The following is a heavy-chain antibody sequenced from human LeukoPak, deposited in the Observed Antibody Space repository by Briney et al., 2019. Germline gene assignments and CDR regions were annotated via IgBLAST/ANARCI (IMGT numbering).Heavy chain of an antibody. CDR3: AKDRNWGYFDF. V-gene: IGHV3-23*01. CDR2: ITSSGGIT. CDR1: GFTISIYA. D-gene: IGHD7-27*01. Sequence: PGGSLSLSCAVSGFTISIYATSWGPQAPRGGLEWVSGITSSGGITYYSDSVKGRFTISRDTSKNTLYLQMSRLRAEDTAVYYCAKDRNWGYFDFWGLGTLVTVSS. J-gene: IGHJ4*02.